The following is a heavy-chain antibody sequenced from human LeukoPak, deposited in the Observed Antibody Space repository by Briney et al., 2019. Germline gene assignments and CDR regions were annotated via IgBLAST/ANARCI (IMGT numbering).Heavy chain of an antibody. V-gene: IGHV3-23*01. D-gene: IGHD2-15*01. Sequence: AGGSLRLSCLASGFTFSIYAMDWVRRAPGQGLKWVSAVGTSADTYYADSVRGRFTISRDNSKNTLYLQMDSLRAEDTAIYYCTRRTPGRTPFDYWGQGTLVAVSS. CDR2: VGTSADT. CDR1: GFTFSIYA. CDR3: TRRTPGRTPFDY. J-gene: IGHJ4*02.